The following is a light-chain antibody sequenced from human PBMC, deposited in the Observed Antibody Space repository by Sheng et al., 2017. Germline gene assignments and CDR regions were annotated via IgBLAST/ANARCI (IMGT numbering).Light chain of an antibody. CDR2: GAF. CDR1: QSVRTN. Sequence: IVMTQSQATLSVSPGETATLSCRASQSVRTNVAWYQQKPGQPPRLLIYGAFTRATGIPARFSGSGSGTEFTLTIGSLQSDDFAVYFCQQYENWPPFTFGQGTKVDIK. V-gene: IGKV3-15*01. J-gene: IGKJ2*01. CDR3: QQYENWPPFT.